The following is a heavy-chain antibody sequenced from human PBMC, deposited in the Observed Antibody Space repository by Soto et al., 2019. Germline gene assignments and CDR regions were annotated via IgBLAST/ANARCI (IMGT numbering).Heavy chain of an antibody. D-gene: IGHD3-22*01. CDR3: AKMPTGVYWQNDYYDSSGYYARFFDY. Sequence: EVQLLESGGGLVQPGGSLRLSCAASGFTFSSYAMSWVRQAPGKGLEWVSAISGSGGSTYYADSVKGRFTISRDNSKNTLYLQMNSLRAEDTAVYYCAKMPTGVYWQNDYYDSSGYYARFFDYWGQGTLVTVSS. V-gene: IGHV3-23*01. CDR1: GFTFSSYA. J-gene: IGHJ4*02. CDR2: ISGSGGST.